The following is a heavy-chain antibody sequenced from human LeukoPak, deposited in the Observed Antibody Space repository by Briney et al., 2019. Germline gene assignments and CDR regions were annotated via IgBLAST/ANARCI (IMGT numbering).Heavy chain of an antibody. CDR2: ISAYNGNT. J-gene: IGHJ4*02. Sequence: ASVKVSCKASGYTFTSYGISWVRQAPGQGLEWMGWISAYNGNTNYAQKLQGRVTMTTDTSTSTAYMELRSLRSDDTAVYYCARAQYCSGGSCYFENFDYWGQAALVTVSS. D-gene: IGHD2-15*01. CDR1: GYTFTSYG. CDR3: ARAQYCSGGSCYFENFDY. V-gene: IGHV1-18*01.